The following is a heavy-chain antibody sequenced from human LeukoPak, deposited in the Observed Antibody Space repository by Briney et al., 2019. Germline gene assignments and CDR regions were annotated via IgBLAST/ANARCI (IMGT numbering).Heavy chain of an antibody. CDR2: IYYSGGT. CDR1: GGSISSSNYF. D-gene: IGHD1-1*01. Sequence: SETLSLTCTVSGGSISSSNYFWGWIRQPPGKGLEWIGSIYYSGGTYYNPSLKSRVTISVDTSKNQFSLKLTSVTAADTAVYYCARVGGTNYYYYGMDVWGQGTTVTVSS. CDR3: ARVGGTNYYYYGMDV. J-gene: IGHJ6*02. V-gene: IGHV4-39*07.